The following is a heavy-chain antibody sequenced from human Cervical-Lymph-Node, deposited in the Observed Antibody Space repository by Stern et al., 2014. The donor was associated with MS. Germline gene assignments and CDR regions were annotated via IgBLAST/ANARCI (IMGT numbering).Heavy chain of an antibody. Sequence: QLVESGPEVKKPGTSVKVSCKASGFTFTSSAVQWVRQARGQRIEWLGWIVVGRGNTNYAQKFQERVTITRDMSTSTAYMELSSLRSEDTAVYYCAAINDYYDSSGYDAFDIWGQVTMVTVSS. CDR2: IVVGRGNT. V-gene: IGHV1-58*01. CDR3: AAINDYYDSSGYDAFDI. CDR1: GFTFTSSA. J-gene: IGHJ3*02. D-gene: IGHD3-22*01.